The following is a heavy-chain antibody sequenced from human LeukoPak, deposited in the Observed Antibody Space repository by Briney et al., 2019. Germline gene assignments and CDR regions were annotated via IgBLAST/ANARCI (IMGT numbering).Heavy chain of an antibody. V-gene: IGHV4-39*01. CDR2: ITYSGST. CDR3: VRPRTSGWSLNAFDI. J-gene: IGHJ3*02. Sequence: SETLSLTCTVSGDSITSGNDCWGWIRQPPGKGLEWMGSITYSGSTYYNPSLKSRVTVSVDMSKNQFSLKLRSVTAADTAVYYCVRPRTSGWSLNAFDIWGQGTMVTVSS. CDR1: GDSITSGNDC. D-gene: IGHD6-19*01.